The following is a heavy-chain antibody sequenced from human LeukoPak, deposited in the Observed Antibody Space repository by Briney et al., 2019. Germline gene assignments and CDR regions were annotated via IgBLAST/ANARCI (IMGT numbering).Heavy chain of an antibody. CDR2: INWNGGST. CDR3: ARNSVGSSSWYDY. V-gene: IGHV3-20*04. Sequence: GGSLRLSCAASGFTFSSYAMHWVRQAPGKGLEWVSGINWNGGSTGYADSVKGRFTISRDNAKNSLYLQMNSLRAEDTALYYCARNSVGSSSWYDYWGQGTLVTVSS. J-gene: IGHJ4*02. D-gene: IGHD6-13*01. CDR1: GFTFSSYA.